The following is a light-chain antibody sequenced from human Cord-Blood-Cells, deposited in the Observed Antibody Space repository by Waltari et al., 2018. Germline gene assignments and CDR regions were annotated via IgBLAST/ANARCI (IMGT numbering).Light chain of an antibody. Sequence: QSALTQPASVSGSPGPPITISCTGTSSDVWRYHLVPWYQHHPGKAPKLIIYGGSHRPSGVSSRFSGSKSGNTASLTISGLQAEDEADYYCCSYAGSSTSWVFGGGTKLTVL. V-gene: IGLV2-23*01. CDR2: GGS. J-gene: IGLJ3*02. CDR3: CSYAGSSTSWV. CDR1: SSDVWRYHL.